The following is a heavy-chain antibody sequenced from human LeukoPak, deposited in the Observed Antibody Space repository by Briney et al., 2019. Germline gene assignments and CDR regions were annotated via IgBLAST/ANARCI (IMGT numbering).Heavy chain of an antibody. CDR1: GYTFTGYY. J-gene: IGHJ4*02. V-gene: IGHV1-2*02. D-gene: IGHD2-15*01. CDR2: INPNSGGT. Sequence: GASVKVSCKASGYTFTGYYMHWVRQAPGQGLEWMGWINPNSGGTNYAQKFQGRVTMTRDTSISTACMELSRLRSDDTAVYYCARVLLGYCSGGSCYSSMPFDYWGQGTLVTVSS. CDR3: ARVLLGYCSGGSCYSSMPFDY.